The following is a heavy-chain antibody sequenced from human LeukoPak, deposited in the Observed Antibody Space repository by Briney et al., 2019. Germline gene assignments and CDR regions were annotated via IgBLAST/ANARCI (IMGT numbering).Heavy chain of an antibody. CDR2: ISPSGGST. CDR1: GYTFTSNY. J-gene: IGHJ5*02. CDR3: ARDNSVRDEVWWFNP. D-gene: IGHD5-24*01. Sequence: ASVKVSCKAFGYTFTSNYMHWVRQAPGQGPEWMGVISPSGGSTTYAQKFQGRVTLTRDMSTSTDYLELSSLRSEDTAVYYCARDNSVRDEVWWFNPWGQGTLVTVSS. V-gene: IGHV1-46*01.